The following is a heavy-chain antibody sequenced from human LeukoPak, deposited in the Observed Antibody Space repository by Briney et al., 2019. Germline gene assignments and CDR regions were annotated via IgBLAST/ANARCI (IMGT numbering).Heavy chain of an antibody. CDR2: IKEDGSDK. CDR1: GFTFSRSW. J-gene: IGHJ4*02. V-gene: IGHV3-7*01. CDR3: LAFDS. D-gene: IGHD2/OR15-2a*01. Sequence: PGGSLRLSCTASGFTFSRSWMHWVRQARGKGLEWVADIKEDGSDKYYGDSVKGRFTISRDNAKNSVYLQMNSLSPEDAAIYATLAFDSWGRGTLVTVSS.